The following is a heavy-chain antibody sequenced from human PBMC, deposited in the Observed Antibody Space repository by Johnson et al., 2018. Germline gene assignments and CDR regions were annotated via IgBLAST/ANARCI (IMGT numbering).Heavy chain of an antibody. Sequence: QVQLVQSGAEVKKPGASVKVSCKASGYTFTSYYMHWVRQAPGQGLEWRGIINPSGGSTSYAQKFQGRVTMTRATSTSPVYMELSSLRSEDPAVYYCARDPKDYGDYDYYYYYGIDVWGQVTTVTVSS. CDR3: ARDPKDYGDYDYYYYYGIDV. V-gene: IGHV1-46*01. J-gene: IGHJ6*02. D-gene: IGHD4-17*01. CDR2: INPSGGST. CDR1: GYTFTSYY.